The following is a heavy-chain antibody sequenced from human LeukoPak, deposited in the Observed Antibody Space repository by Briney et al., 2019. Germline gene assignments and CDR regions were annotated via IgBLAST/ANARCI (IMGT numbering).Heavy chain of an antibody. D-gene: IGHD3-16*01. CDR3: ARVGDGHYYGMDV. Sequence: PGGSLRLSCAASGFTFSSYEMNWVRQAAGEGLEWVSYISSSGSTIYYADSVKGRFTISRDNAKNSLYLQMNSLRAEDTAVYYCARVGDGHYYGMDVWGQGTTVTVSS. CDR2: ISSSGSTI. V-gene: IGHV3-48*03. J-gene: IGHJ6*02. CDR1: GFTFSSYE.